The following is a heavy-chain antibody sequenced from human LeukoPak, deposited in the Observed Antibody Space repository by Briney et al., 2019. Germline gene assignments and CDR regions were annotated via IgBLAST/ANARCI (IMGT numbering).Heavy chain of an antibody. CDR2: INAGNGNT. D-gene: IGHD2-8*01. CDR3: ARESVYGRRFDP. V-gene: IGHV1-3*01. Sequence: GASLKVSCKASGYTFTSCAVHWVRQAPGQRLEWMGWINAGNGNTKYSQKFQGRVTITRDTSASTVYMELSSLRSEDTAVYYCARESVYGRRFDPWGQGTLVTVSS. CDR1: GYTFTSCA. J-gene: IGHJ5*02.